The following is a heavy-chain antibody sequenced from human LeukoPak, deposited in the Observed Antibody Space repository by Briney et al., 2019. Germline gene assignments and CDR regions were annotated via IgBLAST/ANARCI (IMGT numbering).Heavy chain of an antibody. Sequence: SETLSLPCSVYGGSFSGYYWSGIRQPPGKGLEWIGEINHSGRTNYNPVLKSRITKLVSTVKNQFSLKLSSVTAGDTALYYRARGLCGYDYVWGSYRSYCDYWGQGTLVTVSS. CDR1: GGSFSGYY. J-gene: IGHJ4*02. D-gene: IGHD3-16*02. CDR2: INHSGRT. CDR3: ARGLCGYDYVWGSYRSYCDY. V-gene: IGHV4-34*01.